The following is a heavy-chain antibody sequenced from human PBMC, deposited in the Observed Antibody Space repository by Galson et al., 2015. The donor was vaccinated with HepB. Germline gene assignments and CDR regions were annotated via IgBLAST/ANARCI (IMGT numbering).Heavy chain of an antibody. V-gene: IGHV3-30*04. D-gene: IGHD3-22*01. CDR2: ISYDGSNK. J-gene: IGHJ4*02. Sequence: SLRLSCAASGFTFSSYAMHWVRQAPGKGLEWVAVISYDGSNKYYADSVKGRFTISRDNSKNTLYLQMNSLRAEDTAVYYCARDLVAYYYDSSGLYWGQGTLVTVSS. CDR3: ARDLVAYYYDSSGLY. CDR1: GFTFSSYA.